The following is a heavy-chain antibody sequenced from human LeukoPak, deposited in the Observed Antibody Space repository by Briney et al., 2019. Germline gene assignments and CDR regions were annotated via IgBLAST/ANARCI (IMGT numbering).Heavy chain of an antibody. J-gene: IGHJ3*02. CDR3: ARKSIVGATHDAFDI. CDR1: GYSISSGYY. CDR2: IYHSGNT. V-gene: IGHV4-38-2*01. D-gene: IGHD1-26*01. Sequence: SETLSLTCAVSGYSISSGYYWGWVRPHPGKGLEWIGNIYHSGNTYYNPSLKSRVTISVDTSKNQFSLKPSSVTASDTAVYYCARKSIVGATHDAFDIWGQGTMVTVSS.